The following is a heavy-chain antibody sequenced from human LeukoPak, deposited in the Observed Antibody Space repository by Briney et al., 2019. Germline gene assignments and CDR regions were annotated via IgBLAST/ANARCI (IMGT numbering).Heavy chain of an antibody. V-gene: IGHV3-7*04. D-gene: IGHD3-10*01. J-gene: IGHJ4*02. CDR1: GFIFSGYW. Sequence: GGSLRLSCAASGFIFSGYWMSWVRQAPGKGLEWVANINQDGSERYYGDSVKGRFTISRDNAKNSLLLQMNSLRPEDTAVYYCARGGSLWFGESLSDYWGQGVLVTVSS. CDR2: INQDGSER. CDR3: ARGGSLWFGESLSDY.